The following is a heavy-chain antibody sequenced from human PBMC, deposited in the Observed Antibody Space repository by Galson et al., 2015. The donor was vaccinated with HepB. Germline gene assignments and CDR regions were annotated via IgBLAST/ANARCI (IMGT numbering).Heavy chain of an antibody. Sequence: SVKVSCKASEDIFDNHPITWVRQAPGQGLEWMGTIIPIVGPTNYAQKFQGRVTITADKSTHTTYMEMSSLTSDDTAVFFCATPFKLNDGRSVLDSWGQGTLVTVSS. D-gene: IGHD1-1*01. CDR1: EDIFDNHP. CDR2: IIPIVGPT. CDR3: ATPFKLNDGRSVLDS. J-gene: IGHJ4*02. V-gene: IGHV1-69*08.